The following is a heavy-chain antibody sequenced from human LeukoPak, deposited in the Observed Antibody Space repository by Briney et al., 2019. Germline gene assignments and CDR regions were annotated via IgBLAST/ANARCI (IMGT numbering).Heavy chain of an antibody. V-gene: IGHV3-15*01. D-gene: IGHD3-16*02. CDR3: TTEFGRVIPERYYFDY. CDR2: IKSKTDRGTT. CDR1: GFTLSNAW. Sequence: PGGSLRLSCAASGFTLSNAWMSWVRQAPGKGLEWVGRIKSKTDRGTTDYAAPVKGRFTISRDDSKNTLYLQMNSLKTEDTAVYYCTTEFGRVIPERYYFDYWGQGTLVTVSS. J-gene: IGHJ4*02.